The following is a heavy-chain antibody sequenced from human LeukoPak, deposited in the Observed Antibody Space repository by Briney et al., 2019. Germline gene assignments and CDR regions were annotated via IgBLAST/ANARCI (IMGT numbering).Heavy chain of an antibody. D-gene: IGHD2-15*01. V-gene: IGHV1-8*01. CDR1: GYTFTSYD. J-gene: IGHJ5*02. CDR3: ARGEYCSGGSCYSHWFDP. CDR2: MNPNSGNT. Sequence: ASVKVSCKASGYTFTSYDINWVRQATGQGFEWMGWMNPNSGNTGYAQKFQGRVTMTRNTSISTAYMELSSLRSEDTAVYYCARGEYCSGGSCYSHWFDPWGQGTLVTVSS.